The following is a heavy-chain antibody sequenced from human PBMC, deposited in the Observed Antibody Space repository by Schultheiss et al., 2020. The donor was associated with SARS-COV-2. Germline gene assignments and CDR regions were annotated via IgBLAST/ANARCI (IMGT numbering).Heavy chain of an antibody. CDR2: ISSSSSYI. CDR3: ARIGVEWFGDREDY. CDR1: GFTFSRYG. V-gene: IGHV3-21*04. Sequence: GGSLRLSCAASGFTFSRYGIHWVRQAPGKGLEWVSSISSSSSYIYYADSVKGRFTISRDNARNSMYLQMNSLRAEDTAVYYCARIGVEWFGDREDYWGQGTLVTGSS. J-gene: IGHJ4*02. D-gene: IGHD3-10*01.